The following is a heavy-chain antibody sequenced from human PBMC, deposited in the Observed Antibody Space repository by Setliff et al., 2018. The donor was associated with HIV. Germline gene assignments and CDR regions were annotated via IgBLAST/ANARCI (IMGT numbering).Heavy chain of an antibody. Sequence: PSETLSLTCAVYGGSFSGYYWGWIRQSPGKGLEWIGTMFRTGTSYYNPSLTSRVTISQDTSKNQFSLELTSVTAADTAVYYCASNTYYYGSGSSFYWGQGTLVTVSS. V-gene: IGHV4-34*12. D-gene: IGHD3-10*01. J-gene: IGHJ4*02. CDR3: ASNTYYYGSGSSFY. CDR2: MFRTGTS. CDR1: GGSFSGYY.